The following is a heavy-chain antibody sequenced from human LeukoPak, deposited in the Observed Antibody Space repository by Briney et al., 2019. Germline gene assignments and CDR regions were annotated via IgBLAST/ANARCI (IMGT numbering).Heavy chain of an antibody. J-gene: IGHJ4*02. Sequence: SQTLSLTCAMSGDSVSSHSAIWHWIRQSPSRGLEWLGRTYYRSKWYNDYTVSVKSRLTIKPDTSKNQFSLQLNSVTPEDTAFYYCVREGSSSADFDYWGQGTLVTVSS. CDR1: GDSVSSHSAI. V-gene: IGHV6-1*01. D-gene: IGHD6-19*01. CDR2: TYYRSKWYN. CDR3: VREGSSSADFDY.